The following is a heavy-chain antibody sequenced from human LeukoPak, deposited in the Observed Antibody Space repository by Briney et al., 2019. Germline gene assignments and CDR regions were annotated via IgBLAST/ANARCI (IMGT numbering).Heavy chain of an antibody. CDR3: ARDQYYYGSGPVGYYFDY. V-gene: IGHV1-46*01. Sequence: GASVKVSCKASGYTFTSYYMHWVRQAPGQGLEWMGIINPSGGSTSYAQKFQGRVTMTRDTSTSTVYMELSSLRSEDTAVYYCARDQYYYGSGPVGYYFDYWGQGTLVTVSS. CDR2: INPSGGST. CDR1: GYTFTSYY. J-gene: IGHJ4*02. D-gene: IGHD3-10*01.